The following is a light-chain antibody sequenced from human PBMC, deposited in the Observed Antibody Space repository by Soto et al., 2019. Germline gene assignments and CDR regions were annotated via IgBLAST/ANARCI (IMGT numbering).Light chain of an antibody. V-gene: IGKV3-11*01. CDR1: QIVSTY. CDR2: DAS. Sequence: EIVLTQSPATLSLSPGERATLSCRASQIVSTYLAWYQQKPGQAPRLLIYDASNRATGIPARFSGSGSGTDFTLTISSLQTEDFAVYYCQQYHNWPPQYTFGQGTKLQIK. J-gene: IGKJ2*01. CDR3: QQYHNWPPQYT.